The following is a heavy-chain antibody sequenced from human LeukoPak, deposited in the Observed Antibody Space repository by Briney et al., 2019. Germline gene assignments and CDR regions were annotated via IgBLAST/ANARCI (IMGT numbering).Heavy chain of an antibody. CDR2: IVVGRGKT. Sequence: EPSVKVSCKTSGFSFTSSSVQRVRQPRGRPLEWIGWIVVGRGKTEYAQKFQERVTITRDMSTSTAYMELSSLRSEDTAVYYCAATDLSRTYYYASGTARWGQGTLVTVSS. D-gene: IGHD3-10*01. V-gene: IGHV1-58*01. CDR3: AATDLSRTYYYASGTAR. J-gene: IGHJ4*02. CDR1: GFSFTSSS.